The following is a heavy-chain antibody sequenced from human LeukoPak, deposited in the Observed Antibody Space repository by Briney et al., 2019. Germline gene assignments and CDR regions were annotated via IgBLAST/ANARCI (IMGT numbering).Heavy chain of an antibody. Sequence: PGGSLRLSCAASGFTFSSYWMGWVRQAPGKGLEWVANIKQDGSEKYYVDSVKGRFTISRDNAKNSLYLQMNSMRAEDTAVYYCARDEHQFYHASSGRFDYWGQGILVTVSS. CDR2: IKQDGSEK. D-gene: IGHD3-22*01. CDR1: GFTFSSYW. CDR3: ARDEHQFYHASSGRFDY. V-gene: IGHV3-7*04. J-gene: IGHJ4*02.